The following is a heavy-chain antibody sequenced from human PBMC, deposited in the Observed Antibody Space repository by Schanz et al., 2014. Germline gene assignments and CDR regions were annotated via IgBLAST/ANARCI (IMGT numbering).Heavy chain of an antibody. CDR2: ISGRDGST. CDR1: GFTFSSYS. Sequence: EVQLVESGGGLVQPGGSLRLSCTASGFTFSSYSMNWVRQAPGKGLEWVSAISGRDGSTYYADSVRGRFTISRDNSKNTLYLQMNSLRAEDTAVYYCAKAQGSSFDSWGQGTLVTVSS. V-gene: IGHV3-23*04. CDR3: AKAQGSSFDS. J-gene: IGHJ4*02. D-gene: IGHD6-13*01.